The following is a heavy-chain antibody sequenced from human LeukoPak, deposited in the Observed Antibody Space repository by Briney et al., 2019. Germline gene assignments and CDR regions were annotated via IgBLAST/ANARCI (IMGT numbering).Heavy chain of an antibody. CDR3: VRQIAVSGTGVGWFDP. CDR1: GGSISSSNW. Sequence: PSGTLSLTCAVSGGSISSSNWWSWVRQPPGKGLEWIGEIYHSGNTNYNPSLKSRVTISVDTSKTQFSLKLSSVTAADTAVYYCVRQIAVSGTGVGWFDPWGQGTQVTVSS. V-gene: IGHV4-4*02. D-gene: IGHD6-19*01. CDR2: IYHSGNT. J-gene: IGHJ5*02.